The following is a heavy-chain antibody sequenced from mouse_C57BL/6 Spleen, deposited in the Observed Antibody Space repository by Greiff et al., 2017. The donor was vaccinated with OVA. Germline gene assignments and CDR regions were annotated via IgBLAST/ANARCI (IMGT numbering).Heavy chain of an antibody. V-gene: IGHV1-80*01. D-gene: IGHD2-1*01. CDR3: ARNGNYPYYAMDY. CDR2: IYPGDGDT. Sequence: VQLQQSGAELVKPGASVKISCKASGYAFSSYWMNWVKQRPGKGLEWIGQIYPGDGDTNYNGKFKGKATLTADKSSSTAYMQLSSLTSEDSAVYFCARNGNYPYYAMDYWGQGTSVTVSS. J-gene: IGHJ4*01. CDR1: GYAFSSYW.